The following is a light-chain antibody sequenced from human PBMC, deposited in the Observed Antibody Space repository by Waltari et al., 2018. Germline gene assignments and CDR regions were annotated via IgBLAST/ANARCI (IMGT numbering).Light chain of an antibody. CDR2: DKS. Sequence: QAVVTQEPSLTVSPGGTVTLTCGSSTGVVTSSHISYWFQQKPGQPPRTLIYDKSNKHPLTPARFSGSVLGGTAALTLSGALPEDEADYCCFLSSGGARVFGGGTKLTVL. CDR3: FLSSGGARV. CDR1: TGVVTSSHI. J-gene: IGLJ3*02. V-gene: IGLV7-46*01.